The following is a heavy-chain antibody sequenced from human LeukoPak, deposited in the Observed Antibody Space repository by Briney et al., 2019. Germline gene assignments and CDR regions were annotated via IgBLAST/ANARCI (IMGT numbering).Heavy chain of an antibody. J-gene: IGHJ3*02. D-gene: IGHD3-10*01. V-gene: IGHV3-23*01. CDR1: GFTFSSYG. CDR3: AKDIYYGSGSYYGDAFDI. CDR2: ISGSGGST. Sequence: PGGSLRLSCAASGFTFSSYGMSWVRQAPGKGLEWVSAISGSGGSTYYADSVKGRFTISRDNAKNSLYLQMNSLRAEDTALYYCAKDIYYGSGSYYGDAFDIWGQGTMVTVSS.